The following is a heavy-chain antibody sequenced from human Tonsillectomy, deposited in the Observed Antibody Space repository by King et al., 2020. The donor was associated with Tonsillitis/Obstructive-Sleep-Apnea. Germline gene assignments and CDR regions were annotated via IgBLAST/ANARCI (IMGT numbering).Heavy chain of an antibody. CDR2: IYSGGST. V-gene: IGHV3-53*01. D-gene: IGHD6-13*01. CDR1: GFTVSSNY. J-gene: IGHJ6*03. CDR3: ARAPGSSYYYYYYMDV. Sequence: VQLVESGGGLIQPGGSLRLSCAASGFTVSSNYMSWVRQAPGKGLEWVSVIYSGGSTYYADSVKGRFTISRDNSKNTLHLQMNSLRAEDTAVYYCARAPGSSYYYYYYMDVWDKGTTVTVSS.